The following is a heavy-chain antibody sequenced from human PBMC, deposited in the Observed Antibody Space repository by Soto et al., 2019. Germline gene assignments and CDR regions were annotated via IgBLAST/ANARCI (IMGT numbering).Heavy chain of an antibody. D-gene: IGHD5-18*01. CDR1: GVTVSSNY. V-gene: IGHV3-66*04. CDR2: IYSGGST. J-gene: IGHJ4*02. Sequence: GGSLRLSCAASGVTVSSNYMSWVRQAPGKGLEWVSVIYSGGSTYYADSVKGRFTISRDNSKNTLYLQMNSLRAEDTAVYYCARHGYNYGGGYFDYWGQGTLVTVSS. CDR3: ARHGYNYGGGYFDY.